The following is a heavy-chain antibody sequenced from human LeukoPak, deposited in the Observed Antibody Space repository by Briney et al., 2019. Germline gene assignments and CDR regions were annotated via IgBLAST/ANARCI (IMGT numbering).Heavy chain of an antibody. D-gene: IGHD2-15*01. CDR3: ATIICTAGRCYDTFDL. Sequence: ASVKVSCKVSGYTLTEISLHWVRQAPGKGLEWMGGLNPEDNEIIYAQKFQGRVTMTEDTSSDTAYMEVSSLRSEDTAVYYCATIICTAGRCYDTFDLWGQGTMVTVSS. CDR1: GYTLTEIS. V-gene: IGHV1-24*01. J-gene: IGHJ3*01. CDR2: LNPEDNEI.